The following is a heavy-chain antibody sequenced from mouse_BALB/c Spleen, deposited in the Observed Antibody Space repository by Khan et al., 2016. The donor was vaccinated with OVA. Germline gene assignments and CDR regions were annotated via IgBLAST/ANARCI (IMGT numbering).Heavy chain of an antibody. CDR3: ARPPYFSYAMDN. V-gene: IGHV9-3-1*01. CDR1: GHTFTNFG. CDR2: INTYTGEP. D-gene: IGHD2-10*01. J-gene: IGHJ4*01. Sequence: QIQLVQSGPELKKPGETVKISCKASGHTFTNFGMNWVMQAPGKGLKWMGWINTYTGEPTYADDFNGRFAFSLEASASTAYLQINNLTNEDTATYFCARPPYFSYAMDNWGQGTSVTVSS.